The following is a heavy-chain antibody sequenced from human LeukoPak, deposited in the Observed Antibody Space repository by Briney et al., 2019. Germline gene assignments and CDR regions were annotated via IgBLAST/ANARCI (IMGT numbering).Heavy chain of an antibody. CDR3: ARTGDILTGHPYDY. J-gene: IGHJ4*02. D-gene: IGHD3-9*01. V-gene: IGHV1-18*01. CDR1: GYTFTSYG. CDR2: ISAYNGNA. Sequence: ASVKVSCKASGYTFTSYGISWVRQAPGQGLEWMGWISAYNGNANYAQKLQGRVTMTTDTSTSTAYMELRSLRSDDTAVYYRARTGDILTGHPYDYWGQGTLVTVSS.